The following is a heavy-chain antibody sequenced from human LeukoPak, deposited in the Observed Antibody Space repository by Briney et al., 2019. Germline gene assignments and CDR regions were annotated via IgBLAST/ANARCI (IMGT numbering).Heavy chain of an antibody. CDR1: GYSFTTFH. D-gene: IGHD1-26*01. CDR2: VNPDTGNT. V-gene: IGHV1-8*03. J-gene: IGHJ4*02. Sequence: ASVKVSCKAAGYSFTTFHINWVRQAPGQGPEWMGWVNPDTGNTGFAQKFQGRVTITQNSSVTTVYMELSSLTSEDTAVYYCARGSRSGSYAVDYWGQGTLVTVSS. CDR3: ARGSRSGSYAVDY.